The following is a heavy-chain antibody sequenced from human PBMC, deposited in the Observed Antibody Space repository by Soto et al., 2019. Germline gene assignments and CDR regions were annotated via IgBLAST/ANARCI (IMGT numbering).Heavy chain of an antibody. Sequence: EVQLVESGGGLVQPGGSLRLSCAASGFTFSSYWMHWVRQVPGKGLLWVSRIDEYGSTINYADSVKGRFTISRDNAKNTLYLEMNSLRAEDKALYYCTRDIGGTGAYWGQGILVTVSS. CDR2: IDEYGSTI. V-gene: IGHV3-74*01. J-gene: IGHJ4*02. CDR3: TRDIGGTGAY. CDR1: GFTFSSYW. D-gene: IGHD3-10*01.